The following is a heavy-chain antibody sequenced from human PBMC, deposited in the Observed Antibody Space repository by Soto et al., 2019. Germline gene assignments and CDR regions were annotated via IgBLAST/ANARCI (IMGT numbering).Heavy chain of an antibody. CDR2: INHSGST. V-gene: IGHV4-34*01. Sequence: QVQLQQWGAGLLKPSETLSLTCAVYGGSFSGYYWSWIRQPPGKGLEWIGEINHSGSTNYNPSLKSRVTISVNTSKNQFSLQLSSVTAADTVVYYCARGVEMATITGVDAFDIWGQGTMVTVSS. D-gene: IGHD5-12*01. J-gene: IGHJ3*02. CDR1: GGSFSGYY. CDR3: ARGVEMATITGVDAFDI.